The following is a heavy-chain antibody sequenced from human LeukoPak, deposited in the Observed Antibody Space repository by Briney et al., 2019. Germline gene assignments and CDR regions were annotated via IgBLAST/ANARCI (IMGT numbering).Heavy chain of an antibody. D-gene: IGHD4-23*01. V-gene: IGHV4-4*07. CDR2: IHNGGII. J-gene: IGHJ5*02. CDR3: ARDYGGNSFDP. CDR1: GDSISRYY. Sequence: PSETLSFTCTVSGDSISRYYWSWIRQPAGKGLEWIGRIHNGGIITYNPSLKSRVTMSIDTSNNQFSLRLRFVTAADTAVYYCARDYGGNSFDPWGQGTLVTVSS.